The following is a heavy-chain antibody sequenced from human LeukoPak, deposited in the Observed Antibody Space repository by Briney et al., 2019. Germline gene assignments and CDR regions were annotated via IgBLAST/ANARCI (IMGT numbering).Heavy chain of an antibody. CDR1: GFTFSSYA. D-gene: IGHD3-10*01. J-gene: IGHJ4*02. CDR2: ISCDGSNR. CDR3: ARDLVLLWFGARSDSFDY. V-gene: IGHV3-30-3*01. Sequence: GRSLRLSCAASGFTFSSYAMHWLRQAPGKGLEWVAVISCDGSNRYYADSVKGRFTIARGNSKNTLYLQMNSLRAEDTAVYYCARDLVLLWFGARSDSFDYWGQGTLVTVSS.